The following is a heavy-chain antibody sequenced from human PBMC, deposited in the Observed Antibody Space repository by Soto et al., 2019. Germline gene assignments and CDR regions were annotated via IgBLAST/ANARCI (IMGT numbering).Heavy chain of an antibody. CDR3: AKDRYLDHDSRGYLFDN. J-gene: IGHJ4*02. CDR2: ISRYGDIT. CDR1: GFTFNIYA. V-gene: IGHV3-23*01. D-gene: IGHD3-22*01. Sequence: EVQLLESGGDLIQPGGSLRLSCAASGFTFNIYAMTWVRQAPGKGLEWVSAISRYGDITYYADSVESRFSISRDNSKNTLYLQMNSLRAEDTAVSYCAKDRYLDHDSRGYLFDNWGQGTLVTVSS.